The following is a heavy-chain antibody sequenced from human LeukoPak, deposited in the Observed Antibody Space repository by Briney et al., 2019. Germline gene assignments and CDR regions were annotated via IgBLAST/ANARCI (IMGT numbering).Heavy chain of an antibody. D-gene: IGHD5-12*01. CDR2: ISAYNGNT. J-gene: IGHJ3*02. V-gene: IGHV1-18*01. CDR3: ARDSGYAKDAFDI. Sequence: GASVKVSCKPSGYTFTSYGISWVREAPGQELEWMGWISAYNGNTNYAQKLQGRVTMTTDTSTSTAYMELRSLRSDDTAVYYCARDSGYAKDAFDIWGQGTMVTVSS. CDR1: GYTFTSYG.